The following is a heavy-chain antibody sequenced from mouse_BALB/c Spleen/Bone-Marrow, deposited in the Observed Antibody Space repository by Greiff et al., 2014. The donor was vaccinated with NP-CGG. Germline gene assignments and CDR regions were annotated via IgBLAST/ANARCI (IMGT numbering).Heavy chain of an antibody. V-gene: IGHV1-63*02. CDR3: ATGGPYYFAY. CDR1: GYTFTNYW. D-gene: IGHD4-1*01. J-gene: IGHJ2*01. CDR2: IYSGGVYS. Sequence: QVQLQQSGAELVRPGTSVKISCKASGYTFTNYWLGWLKQRPGHGLEWIGDIYSGGVYSNCNEKFKGKATLTADTSSSSAYMQLSSLTSEDSAVDFCATGGPYYFAYWGQGTTLTVSS.